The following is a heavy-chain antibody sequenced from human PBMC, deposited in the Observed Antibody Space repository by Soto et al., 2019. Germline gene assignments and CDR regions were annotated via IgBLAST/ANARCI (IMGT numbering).Heavy chain of an antibody. CDR3: ARSNHLVLTTTYHYYYGMDV. J-gene: IGHJ6*02. CDR1: GGSISSYY. V-gene: IGHV4-59*01. D-gene: IGHD1-26*01. Sequence: PSETLSLTCTVSGGSISSYYWSWIRQPPGKGLEWIGYIYYSGSTNYNPSLKSRVTISVDTSKNQFSLKLSSVTAADTAVYYCARSNHLVLTTTYHYYYGMDVWGQGTTVTVSS. CDR2: IYYSGST.